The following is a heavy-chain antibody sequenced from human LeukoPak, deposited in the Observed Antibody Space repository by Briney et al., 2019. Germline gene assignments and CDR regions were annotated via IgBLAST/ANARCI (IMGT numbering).Heavy chain of an antibody. CDR1: GSSISNYY. V-gene: IGHV4-59*01. CDR3: ARDLCSGGRCHNWFDS. J-gene: IGHJ5*01. D-gene: IGHD2-15*01. CDR2: IYGSESGRT. Sequence: SETLSLTCTVSGSSISNYYWSWIRQSPGKGLEWIGYIYGSESGRTNFNPSLRSRVTVSVDTSKDQLSLSLTSVTAADTAMYYCARDLCSGGRCHNWFDSWGQGILVTVSS.